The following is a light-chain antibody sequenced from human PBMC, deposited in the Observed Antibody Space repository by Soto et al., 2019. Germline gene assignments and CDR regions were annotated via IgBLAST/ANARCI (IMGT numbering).Light chain of an antibody. V-gene: IGKV1-27*01. CDR1: QGVSNY. Sequence: SASVGDRVTITCRASQGVSNYLAWYQQKPGKVPKLLIYAASTLQSGVPSRFSGSGSGTDFTLTISSLQPEDVATYYCQKYNSAPQTFGPGTKVDIK. CDR2: AAS. J-gene: IGKJ3*01. CDR3: QKYNSAPQT.